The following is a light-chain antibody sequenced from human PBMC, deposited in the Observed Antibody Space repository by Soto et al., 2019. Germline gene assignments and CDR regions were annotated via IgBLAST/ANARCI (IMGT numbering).Light chain of an antibody. V-gene: IGLV2-8*01. CDR1: SSDVGGYKY. Sequence: QSALTQPPSASGSPGQSVTISCAGTSSDVGGYKYVSWYQQHPGKAPKLIIYEVSERPSGVPNRFSGYKSANTASLTVSGLQAEDEADYYCSSYAGGNKVLFGGGTKLTVL. J-gene: IGLJ2*01. CDR2: EVS. CDR3: SSYAGGNKVL.